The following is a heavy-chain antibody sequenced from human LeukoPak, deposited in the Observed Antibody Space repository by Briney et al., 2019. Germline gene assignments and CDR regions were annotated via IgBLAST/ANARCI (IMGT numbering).Heavy chain of an antibody. V-gene: IGHV4-34*01. Sequence: SDTLSLICALYGGPFRVYYQLCLRQPPGKGLEWIGEINHSGSTNYNPSLKSRVTISGDTSKHHISLELRSVTAADTAVYYCAIIGNHFPRDAFDIWGEGTMVTVSS. CDR3: AIIGNHFPRDAFDI. J-gene: IGHJ3*02. CDR2: INHSGST. CDR1: GGPFRVYY. D-gene: IGHD1-14*01.